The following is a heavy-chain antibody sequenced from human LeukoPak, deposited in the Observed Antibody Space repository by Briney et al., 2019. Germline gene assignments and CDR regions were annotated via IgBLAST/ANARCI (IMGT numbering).Heavy chain of an antibody. D-gene: IGHD3-10*01. Sequence: ASVKVSCKASGYTFTNYGISWVRQAPGQGLEWMGWISAYNGDTNYAQNLQGRVTMTTDTSTSTACMELRSLRSDDTAVYYCARDSSGIRGVEYYFDNWGQGTLVTVSS. CDR2: ISAYNGDT. CDR3: ARDSSGIRGVEYYFDN. J-gene: IGHJ4*02. V-gene: IGHV1-18*01. CDR1: GYTFTNYG.